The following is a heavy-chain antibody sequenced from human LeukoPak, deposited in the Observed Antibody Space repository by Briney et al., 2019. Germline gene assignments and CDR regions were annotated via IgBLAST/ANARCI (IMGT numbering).Heavy chain of an antibody. CDR3: ARVPSEGWLYDAIDY. CDR1: GFTFSSYW. Sequence: GGSLRLSCAASGFTFSSYWMSWVRQAPGKGLEWVANIKQDGSEKYYVDSGKGRFTISRDNDKNSLYLQMNSLRAEDTAVYYCARVPSEGWLYDAIDYWGQGTLVTVSS. J-gene: IGHJ4*02. D-gene: IGHD3-9*01. V-gene: IGHV3-7*01. CDR2: IKQDGSEK.